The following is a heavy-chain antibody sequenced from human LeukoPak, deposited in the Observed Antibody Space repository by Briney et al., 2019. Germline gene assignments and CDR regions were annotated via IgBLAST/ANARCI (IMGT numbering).Heavy chain of an antibody. CDR3: ARGRRELPTTGWFDP. CDR1: GYTLTSYD. V-gene: IGHV1-8*01. J-gene: IGHJ5*02. D-gene: IGHD1-26*01. Sequence: ASVKVSCKASGYTLTSYDINWVRQATGQGLEWMGWMNPNSGNTGYAQKFQGRVTMTRNTSISTAYMELSSLRSEDTAVYYCARGRRELPTTGWFDPWGQGTLVTVSS. CDR2: MNPNSGNT.